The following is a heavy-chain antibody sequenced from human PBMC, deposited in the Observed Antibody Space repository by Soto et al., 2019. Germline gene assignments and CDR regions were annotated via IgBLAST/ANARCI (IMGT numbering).Heavy chain of an antibody. D-gene: IGHD2-21*01. V-gene: IGHV4-34*01. J-gene: IGHJ5*02. CDR3: ATRITVFRLLIPPFDP. Sequence: PSDTLSVTCAVYGGSVKGYYWNWIRQPPGKGLEWIGEINHTGGTHYNPSLKSRVTMSVDTSKNQFSLRLSSVTAADTAIYYCATRITVFRLLIPPFDPWGQGTQVTVSS. CDR1: GGSVKGYY. CDR2: INHTGGT.